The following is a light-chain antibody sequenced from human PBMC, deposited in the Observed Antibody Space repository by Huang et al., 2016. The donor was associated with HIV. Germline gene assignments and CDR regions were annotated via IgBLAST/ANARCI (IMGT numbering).Light chain of an antibody. Sequence: EIVLTQSPATLSLSPGERATLSCRASQSVSNSLAWYQQRPGRAPRRLIYDASNRATGIPARVSGSGSGTDFTLTISNLEPEDFAIYYCQQRSNWPPFTFGPGTKVDV. CDR2: DAS. CDR1: QSVSNS. V-gene: IGKV3-11*01. J-gene: IGKJ3*01. CDR3: QQRSNWPPFT.